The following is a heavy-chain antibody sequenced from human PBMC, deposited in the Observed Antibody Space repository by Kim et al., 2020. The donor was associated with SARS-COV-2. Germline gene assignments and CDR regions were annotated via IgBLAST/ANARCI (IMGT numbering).Heavy chain of an antibody. CDR2: INHSGST. J-gene: IGHJ4*02. CDR1: GGSFSGYY. V-gene: IGHV4-34*01. Sequence: SETLSLTCAVYGGSFSGYYWSGIRQPPGKGLEWIGEINHSGSTNYNPSLKSRVTISVDTSKNQFSLKLSSVTAADTAVYYCAREARGYYYGSGSYYCDYWGQGTLVTVSS. CDR3: AREARGYYYGSGSYYCDY. D-gene: IGHD3-10*01.